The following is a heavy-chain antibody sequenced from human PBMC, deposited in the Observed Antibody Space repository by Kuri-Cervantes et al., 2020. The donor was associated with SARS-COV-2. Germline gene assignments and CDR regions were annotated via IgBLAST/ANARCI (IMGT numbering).Heavy chain of an antibody. CDR3: AKDLGGGYDYVWGSYRPAPVFDY. D-gene: IGHD3-16*02. J-gene: IGHJ4*02. CDR2: ISYDGSNK. CDR1: GFTFSSYA. Sequence: GESLKISCAASGFTFSSYAMHWVRQAPGKGLEWVAVISYDGSNKYYADSVKGRFTISRDNSKNTLYLQMNSLRAEDTAVYYCAKDLGGGYDYVWGSYRPAPVFDYWGQGTLVTVSS. V-gene: IGHV3-30-3*01.